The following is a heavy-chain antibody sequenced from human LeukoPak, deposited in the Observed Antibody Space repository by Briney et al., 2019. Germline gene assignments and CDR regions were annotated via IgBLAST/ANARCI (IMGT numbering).Heavy chain of an antibody. V-gene: IGHV3-21*06. J-gene: IGHJ6*03. CDR3: AKVEAKTARSLYHYYMDV. CDR1: GFSFTSYA. D-gene: IGHD2-21*02. Sequence: MAGGSLRLSCSASGFSFTSYAMNWVRQAPGKGLEWVSSITTGSSYIYYADSVRGRFSVSRDNAKNSLYLEMNSLRAEDTAVYYCAKVEAKTARSLYHYYMDVWGKGTTVTVSS. CDR2: ITTGSSYI.